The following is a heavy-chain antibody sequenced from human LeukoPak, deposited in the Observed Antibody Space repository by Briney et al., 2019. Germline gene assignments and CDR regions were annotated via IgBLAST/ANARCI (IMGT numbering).Heavy chain of an antibody. V-gene: IGHV3-23*01. CDR3: ANEGQYSGYDPSLYYFDY. D-gene: IGHD5-12*01. Sequence: GGSLRLSCAASGFTFSSYAMSWVRQAPGKGLEWVSAISGSGGSTYYADSVKGRFTIPRDNPKNTLYLQMNSLTAADPAVYYCANEGQYSGYDPSLYYFDYWGQGTLVTVSS. CDR1: GFTFSSYA. CDR2: ISGSGGST. J-gene: IGHJ4*02.